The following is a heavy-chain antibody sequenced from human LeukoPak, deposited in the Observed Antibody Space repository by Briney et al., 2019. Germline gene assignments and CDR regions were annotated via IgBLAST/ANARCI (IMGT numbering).Heavy chain of an antibody. CDR2: INHSGST. CDR3: ARLYSSRRGEGFGP. V-gene: IGHV4-34*01. D-gene: IGHD6-13*01. CDR1: GGSFSGYY. J-gene: IGHJ5*02. Sequence: KPSETLSLTCAVYGGSFSGYYWSWIRQPPGKGLEWIGEINHSGSTNYNPSLKSRVTMSVDTSKNQFSLNVNSVTAADTAVYYCARLYSSRRGEGFGPWGQGTLVTVSS.